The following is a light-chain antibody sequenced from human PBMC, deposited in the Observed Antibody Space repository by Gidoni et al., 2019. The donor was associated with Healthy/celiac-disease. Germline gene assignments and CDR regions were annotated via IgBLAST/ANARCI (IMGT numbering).Light chain of an antibody. CDR1: QSISSW. CDR2: KAS. V-gene: IGKV1-5*03. CDR3: QQYNSYSRT. J-gene: IGKJ1*01. Sequence: IQITQSPSTLSASVGDSVTITCRASQSISSWLAWYQQKPGKAPKLLIYKASSLESGVPSRCRGSGSGTEFTLTISSLQPDDFATYYCQQYNSYSRTFGQGTKVEIK.